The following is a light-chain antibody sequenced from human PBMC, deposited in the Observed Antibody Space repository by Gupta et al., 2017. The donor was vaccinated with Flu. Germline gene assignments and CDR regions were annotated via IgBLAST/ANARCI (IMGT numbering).Light chain of an antibody. CDR3: QQLK. CDR1: QGIDNY. CDR2: AAS. Sequence: DIQLTQSPSFLSASVGDRVTITCRASQGIDNYLAWYQQKPGKAPKLLSYAASTLQSGVTSRFSGSGSGTDCTLTSSRLQSDDCVTDDCQQLKFGRGTKVEIK. J-gene: IGKJ4*01. V-gene: IGKV1-9*01.